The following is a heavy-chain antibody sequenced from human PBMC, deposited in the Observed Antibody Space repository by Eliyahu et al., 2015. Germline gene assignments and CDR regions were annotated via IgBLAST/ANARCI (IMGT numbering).Heavy chain of an antibody. CDR2: ISGXGGST. CDR3: AKGKGYTVTPFDY. J-gene: IGHJ4*02. CDR1: GFXFSSYA. V-gene: IGHV3-23*01. Sequence: EVQLLESGGGLVQPGGXLXLSXAXSGFXFSSYAMSXVRQAPGKGLEWVSAISGXGGSTYYADSVKGRFTISRDNSKNTLYLQMNSLRAEDTAVYYCAKGKGYTVTPFDYWGQGTLVTVSS. D-gene: IGHD4-11*01.